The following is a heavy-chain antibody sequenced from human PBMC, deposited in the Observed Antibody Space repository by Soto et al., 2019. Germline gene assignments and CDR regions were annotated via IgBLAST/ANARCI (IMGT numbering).Heavy chain of an antibody. D-gene: IGHD5-12*01. CDR2: IYYSGST. V-gene: IGHV4-31*03. Sequence: NPSGTLSLTCTVSGGSISSGGYYWSWISQHPGKGLEWIGYIYYSGSTYYNPSLKSRVTISVDTSKNQFSLKLSSVTAADTAVYYSAIAPVVATSPYLDYWGQGTLVNVSS. CDR3: AIAPVVATSPYLDY. CDR1: GGSISSGGYY. J-gene: IGHJ4*02.